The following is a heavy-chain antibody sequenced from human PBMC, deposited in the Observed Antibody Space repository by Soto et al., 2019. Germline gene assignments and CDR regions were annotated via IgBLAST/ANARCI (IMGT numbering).Heavy chain of an antibody. Sequence: SETLSLTCAVSGGSISSGDYSWNWIRQPPGKGLEWIGYIYFGGSTYYNPSLQSRVTMSVDRSRNQFSLKLNSVTAADTAVYYCARGGVLLWFGESFENWWFDPWGQGTLVTVSS. J-gene: IGHJ5*02. D-gene: IGHD3-10*01. CDR3: ARGGVLLWFGESFENWWFDP. CDR2: IYFGGST. V-gene: IGHV4-30-2*01. CDR1: GGSISSGDYS.